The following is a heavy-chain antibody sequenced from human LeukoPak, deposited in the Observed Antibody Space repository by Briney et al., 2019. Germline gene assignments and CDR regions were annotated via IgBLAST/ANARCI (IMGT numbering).Heavy chain of an antibody. CDR2: IYYSGRT. Sequence: SETLSLTCTVSGASISSYFWSWVRQPPGKGLEWIGHIYYSGRTNYSPSLKSRVTISVDTSKNQFSLILSSVTAADTAVYYCARDRGSSGWYGEGYFDYWGQGILVTVSP. D-gene: IGHD6-19*01. V-gene: IGHV4-59*01. CDR1: GASISSYF. CDR3: ARDRGSSGWYGEGYFDY. J-gene: IGHJ4*02.